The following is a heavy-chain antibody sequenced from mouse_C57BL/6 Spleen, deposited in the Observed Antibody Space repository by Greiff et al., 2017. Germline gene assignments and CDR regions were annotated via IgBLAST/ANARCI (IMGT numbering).Heavy chain of an antibody. V-gene: IGHV1-54*01. CDR2: INPGSGGT. Sequence: LQQSGAELVRPGTSVKVSCKASGYAFTNYLIEWVKQRPGQGLEWIGVINPGSGGTNYNEKFKGKATLTADKSSSTAYMQLSSLTSEDSAVYFCASYYSNSRFAYWGQGTLVTVSA. J-gene: IGHJ3*01. CDR1: GYAFTNYL. CDR3: ASYYSNSRFAY. D-gene: IGHD2-5*01.